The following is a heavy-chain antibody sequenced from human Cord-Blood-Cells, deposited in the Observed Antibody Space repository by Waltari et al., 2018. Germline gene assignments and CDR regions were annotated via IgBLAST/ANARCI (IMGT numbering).Heavy chain of an antibody. J-gene: IGHJ3*02. V-gene: IGHV1-69*01. CDR3: ARGGLERQGDAFDI. CDR1: GGTFSSSA. Sequence: QVQLVQSGAEVKKPGSSVKVSCKASGGTFSSSAISWVRQAPGQGLEWMGVIIPIFGTANYGRKFQGRVTITADESTSTAYMELSSLRSEDTAVYYCARGGLERQGDAFDIWGQGTMVTVSS. D-gene: IGHD1-1*01. CDR2: IIPIFGTA.